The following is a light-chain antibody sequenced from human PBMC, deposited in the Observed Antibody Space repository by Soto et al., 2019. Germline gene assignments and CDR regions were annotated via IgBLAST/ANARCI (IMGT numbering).Light chain of an antibody. Sequence: EIVLTQSPATLSLSPGERAALSCRASQSVSSYLAWYQQKPGKAPRLLIYDASKRATGIPARFSGSGSGTDCTLTISSLEPEDFAVDFCQQRSDWPSTFGGGTKVEI. CDR3: QQRSDWPST. J-gene: IGKJ4*01. CDR2: DAS. V-gene: IGKV3-11*01. CDR1: QSVSSY.